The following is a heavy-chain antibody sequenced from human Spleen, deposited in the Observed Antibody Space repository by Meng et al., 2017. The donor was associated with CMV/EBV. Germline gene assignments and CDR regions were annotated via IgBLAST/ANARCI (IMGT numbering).Heavy chain of an antibody. CDR2: ISFDGSNK. CDR1: GFTFSSYA. CDR3: AREGESRDGYNYDY. J-gene: IGHJ4*02. Sequence: GGSLRLSCAASGFTFSSYAMHWVRQAPGKGLEWVALISFDGSNKYYADSVKGRFTISRDNSKNTLYVQMNSLRTEDTAVYYCAREGESRDGYNYDYWGQGTLVTVSS. V-gene: IGHV3-30*04. D-gene: IGHD5-24*01.